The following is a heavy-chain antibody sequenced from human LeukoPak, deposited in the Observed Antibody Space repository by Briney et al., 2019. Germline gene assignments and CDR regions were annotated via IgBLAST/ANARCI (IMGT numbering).Heavy chain of an antibody. J-gene: IGHJ4*02. CDR3: AKDQVVGATRGDFDY. CDR1: GFTFSNYV. D-gene: IGHD1-26*01. V-gene: IGHV3-30-3*01. CDR2: ISYDGSNT. Sequence: GGSLRLSCAASGFTFSNYVIHWVRQAPGKGLEWVAVISYDGSNTYYADSVKGRFTISRDNSKNTLYLQMNSLRAEDTAVYYCAKDQVVGATRGDFDYWGQGTLVTVSS.